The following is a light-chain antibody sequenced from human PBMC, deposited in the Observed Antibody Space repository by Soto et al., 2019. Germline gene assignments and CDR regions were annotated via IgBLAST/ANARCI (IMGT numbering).Light chain of an antibody. J-gene: IGKJ1*01. Sequence: DIQMTQSPSTLSASVVDRVTITCRASQSISSWLAWYQQKPGKAPNLLIYDASALESGVPSRFSGSGSGTEFTLTISSLQPDDFATYYCQQYNSYSQTLGQGTKVDIK. V-gene: IGKV1-5*01. CDR2: DAS. CDR1: QSISSW. CDR3: QQYNSYSQT.